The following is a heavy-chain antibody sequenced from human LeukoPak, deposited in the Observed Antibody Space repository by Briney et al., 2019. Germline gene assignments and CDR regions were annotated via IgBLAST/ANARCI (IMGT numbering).Heavy chain of an antibody. D-gene: IGHD5-12*01. CDR1: GFTFSSYS. CDR3: TTDFFQGYSGS. CDR2: ISSSSSYI. J-gene: IGHJ5*02. Sequence: GGSLRLSCAASGFTFSSYSMNWVRQAPGKGLEWVSSISSSSSYIYYADSVKGRFTISRDNAKNSLYLQINSLRAEDTAVYYCTTDFFQGYSGSWGQGTLVTVSS. V-gene: IGHV3-21*01.